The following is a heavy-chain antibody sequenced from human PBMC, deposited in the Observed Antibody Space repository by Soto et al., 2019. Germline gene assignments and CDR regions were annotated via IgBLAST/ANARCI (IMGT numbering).Heavy chain of an antibody. V-gene: IGHV1-46*01. CDR1: GYTFTSYC. Sequence: GSVKVSCKASGYTFTSYCMHWVRQAPGQGLEWMGIINLSSGSTSYAQKFKGRVTMTRDTSTSTVYMDLSSLRSEDTAVYYCARELVGAPRDYYFDYWGQGTLVTVSS. CDR2: INLSSGST. CDR3: ARELVGAPRDYYFDY. J-gene: IGHJ4*02. D-gene: IGHD1-26*01.